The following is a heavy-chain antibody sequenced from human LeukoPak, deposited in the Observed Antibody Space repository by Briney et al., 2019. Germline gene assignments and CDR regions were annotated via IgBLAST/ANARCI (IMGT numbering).Heavy chain of an antibody. CDR3: ARCVNLVGYYGDYASDAFDI. V-gene: IGHV1-18*01. CDR1: GYTFTSYG. D-gene: IGHD4-17*01. Sequence: VASVKVSCKASGYTFTSYGISWVRQAPGQGLEWMGWISAYNGNTNYAQKLQGRVTMTTDTSTSTAYMGLRSLRSDDTAVYYCARCVNLVGYYGDYASDAFDIWGQGTMVTVSS. J-gene: IGHJ3*02. CDR2: ISAYNGNT.